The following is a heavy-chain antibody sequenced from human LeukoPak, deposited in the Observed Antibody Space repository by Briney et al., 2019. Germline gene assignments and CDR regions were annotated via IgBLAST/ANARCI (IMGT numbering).Heavy chain of an antibody. J-gene: IGHJ2*01. D-gene: IGHD3-9*01. CDR1: GFTFSGSA. Sequence: QPGGSLRLSCAASGFTFSGSAMHWVRQASGKGLEWVGRIRSKANSYATAYAASVKGRFTISRDDSKNTAYLQMNSLKTEDTAVYYCTLTGAYWYFDLWGRGTLVTVSS. CDR3: TLTGAYWYFDL. V-gene: IGHV3-73*01. CDR2: IRSKANSYAT.